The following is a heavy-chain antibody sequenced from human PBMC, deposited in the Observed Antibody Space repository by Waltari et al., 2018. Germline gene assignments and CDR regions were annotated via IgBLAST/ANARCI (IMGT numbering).Heavy chain of an antibody. J-gene: IGHJ3*01. Sequence: QVQLQESGPGLAKPSETLSLTCTVSGVSLTASDYYWGWVRQPPGRALGWVGTIYYDGRSFYNPSLSSRVTLSLDTSKNEFSLTRSSVTAADTALFFGARQSHSFYYHTEGYFWHGFDVWGPGAMVTVSS. CDR3: ARQSHSFYYHTEGYFWHGFDV. CDR1: GVSLTASDYY. V-gene: IGHV4-39*01. CDR2: IYYDGRS. D-gene: IGHD3-3*01.